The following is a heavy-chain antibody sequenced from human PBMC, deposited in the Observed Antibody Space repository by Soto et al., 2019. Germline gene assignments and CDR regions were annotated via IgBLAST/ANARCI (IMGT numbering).Heavy chain of an antibody. D-gene: IGHD2-8*01. J-gene: IGHJ6*03. CDR2: ISAYNGNT. CDR1: GYTFTSYG. CDR3: AREYCTNGVCYRVRHYMDV. Sequence: GASVKVSCKASGYTFTSYGISWVRQAPGQGLEWMGWISAYNGNTNYAQKLQGRVTMTTDTSTSTAYMELRSLRSDDTAVYYCAREYCTNGVCYRVRHYMDVWGKGTSVIVSS. V-gene: IGHV1-18*01.